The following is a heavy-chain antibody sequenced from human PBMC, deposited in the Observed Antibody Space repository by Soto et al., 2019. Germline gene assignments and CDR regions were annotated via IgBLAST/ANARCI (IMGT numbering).Heavy chain of an antibody. J-gene: IGHJ1*01. Sequence: QVQLVQSGAEVKKPGSSVKVSCTASGGTFSSYTISWVRQAPGQGLEWMGRIIPILGIANYAQKFQGRDTSTADKSTRTAYIELSSVRAVDTAEYYCALLWVAATYAEYFQHWGQGTLVTVSS. CDR1: GGTFSSYT. V-gene: IGHV1-69*02. CDR2: IIPILGIA. D-gene: IGHD2-15*01. CDR3: ALLWVAATYAEYFQH.